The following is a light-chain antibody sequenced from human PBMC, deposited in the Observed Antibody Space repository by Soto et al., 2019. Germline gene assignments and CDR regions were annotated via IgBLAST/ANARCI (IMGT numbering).Light chain of an antibody. CDR1: SSNIGSNT. CDR2: RNN. J-gene: IGLJ1*01. Sequence: QSVLTQPPSASGTPGQRVTISCSGSSSNIGSNTVSWYQQLPGTAPKLLIYRNNQRPSGVPDRFSGSKSGTSASLAIRGLQAEDEADYYCAAWDDSLNGDVFGSGTKLTVL. V-gene: IGLV1-44*01. CDR3: AAWDDSLNGDV.